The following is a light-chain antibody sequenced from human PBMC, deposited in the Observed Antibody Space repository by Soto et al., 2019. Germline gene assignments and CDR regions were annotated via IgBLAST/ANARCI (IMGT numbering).Light chain of an antibody. CDR1: SSNIGGNS. Sequence: QSVLTQPPSVSAAPGQKVTISCSGSSSNIGGNSVSWYQQLPGTAHKLLIYDDNKRPSGIPDRFSGSKSGTSATLGITGFQTGDEADYYCGSWDSSVSAYVFGTGTKVTV. V-gene: IGLV1-51*01. J-gene: IGLJ1*01. CDR2: DDN. CDR3: GSWDSSVSAYV.